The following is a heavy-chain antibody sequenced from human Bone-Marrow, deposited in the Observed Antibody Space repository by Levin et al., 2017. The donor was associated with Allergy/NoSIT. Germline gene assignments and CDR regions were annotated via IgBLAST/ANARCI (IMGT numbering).Heavy chain of an antibody. J-gene: IGHJ3*01. CDR3: ATYHQKYSDF. V-gene: IGHV3-23*01. CDR2: ILRGGDTT. D-gene: IGHD2-21*01. Sequence: GGSLRLSCVVSGLPFSSYAMIWVRQAPGKGLDWVSGILRGGDTTYYADSVDGRFTISRDDSKTTLFLQMNSLRAEDTAVYFCATYHQKYSDFWGQGTMVTVS. CDR1: GLPFSSYA.